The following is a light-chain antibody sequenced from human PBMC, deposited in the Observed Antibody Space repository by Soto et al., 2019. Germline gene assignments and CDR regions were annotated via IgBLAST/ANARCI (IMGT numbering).Light chain of an antibody. V-gene: IGKV4-1*01. CDR3: QQYFSTPLT. J-gene: IGKJ4*01. CDR2: WAS. Sequence: DIVMTQSPDSLAVSLGERATINCKSSQSVLYSSNNKNYLAWYQQKPGQPPKLLMYWASTRESGVPDRFSGSGSGTGFTLTISSLQAEDVAVYYCQQYFSTPLTFGGGTKVEI. CDR1: QSVLYSSNNKNY.